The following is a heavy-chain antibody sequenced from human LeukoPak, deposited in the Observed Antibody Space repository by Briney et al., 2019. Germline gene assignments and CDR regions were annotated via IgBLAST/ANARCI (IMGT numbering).Heavy chain of an antibody. J-gene: IGHJ4*02. CDR2: INPNSGGT. V-gene: IGHV1-2*02. D-gene: IGHD6-13*01. Sequence: ASVKVSCKASGGTFSSYAISWVRQAPGQGLEWMGWINPNSGGTNYAQKFQGRVTMTRDTSISTAYMELSRLRSDDTAVYYCARERGYSSSWIDYWGQGTLVTVSS. CDR3: ARERGYSSSWIDY. CDR1: GGTFSSYA.